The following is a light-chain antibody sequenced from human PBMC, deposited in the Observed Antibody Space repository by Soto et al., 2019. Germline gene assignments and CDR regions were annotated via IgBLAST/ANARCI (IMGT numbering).Light chain of an antibody. CDR1: SSNIGNNY. Sequence: QSVLTQPPSVSAAPGQKVTISCSGSSSNIGNNYVSWYQQLPGTAPKLLIYDNNKRPSGIPDRFSGSKSGTSATLGITGLQTEDEADYYCGTWDSSLFYVFGTGTKLTVL. CDR2: DNN. CDR3: GTWDSSLFYV. V-gene: IGLV1-51*01. J-gene: IGLJ1*01.